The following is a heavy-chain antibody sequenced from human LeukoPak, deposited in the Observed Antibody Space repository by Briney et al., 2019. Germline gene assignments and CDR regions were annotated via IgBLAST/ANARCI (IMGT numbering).Heavy chain of an antibody. CDR1: GGSFSNYF. D-gene: IGHD3-9*01. V-gene: IGHV4-34*01. CDR3: AREYYDILTGYYPYWYFDL. Sequence: SETLSLTCGVNGGSFSNYFWTWIRQSPGKELEWIGDIHNSGRVNYNPSLGSRVTISVDTSKNQFSLKLSSVTAADTAVYYCAREYYDILTGYYPYWYFDLWGRGTLVTVSS. CDR2: IHNSGRV. J-gene: IGHJ2*01.